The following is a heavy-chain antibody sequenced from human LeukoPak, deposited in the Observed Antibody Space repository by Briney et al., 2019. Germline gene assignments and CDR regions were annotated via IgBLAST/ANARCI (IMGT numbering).Heavy chain of an antibody. CDR2: IYYSGST. D-gene: IGHD2-2*01. V-gene: IGHV4-30-4*01. CDR1: GGSISSGDYY. Sequence: SQTLSLTCTVSGGSISSGDYYWSWIRQPPGKGLEWIGYIYYSGSTYYNPSLKSRVTISVDTSKNQFSLKLSSVTAADTAVYYCAREDIVVVPAAMRPVRESTFDPWGQGTLVTVSS. CDR3: AREDIVVVPAAMRPVRESTFDP. J-gene: IGHJ5*02.